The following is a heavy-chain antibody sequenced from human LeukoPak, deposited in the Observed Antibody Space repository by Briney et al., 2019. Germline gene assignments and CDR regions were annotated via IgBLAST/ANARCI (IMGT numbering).Heavy chain of an antibody. CDR2: IISILGIA. CDR1: GGTFSSYA. J-gene: IGHJ4*02. V-gene: IGHV1-69*04. D-gene: IGHD3-22*01. CDR3: AREGSSGYYPFDY. Sequence: SVKVSCKASGGTFSSYAISWVRQAPGQGLEWMGRIISILGIANYAQKFQDRVTITADKSTSTAYMELSSLRSEDTAVYYCAREGSSGYYPFDYWGQGTLVTVSS.